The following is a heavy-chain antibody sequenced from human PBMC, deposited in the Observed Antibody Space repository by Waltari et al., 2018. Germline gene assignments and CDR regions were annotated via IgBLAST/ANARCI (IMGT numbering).Heavy chain of an antibody. CDR3: ASPPPSSSQSSPFDY. V-gene: IGHV1-69*13. CDR2: IIPIFGTA. Sequence: QVQLVQSGAEVKKPGSSVKVSCKASGGTFSSYAISWVRQAPGQGLEWMGGIIPIFGTANYAQKFQGRVTMTADESTSTAYMELSSLRSEDTAVYYCASPPPSSSQSSPFDYWGQGTLVTVSS. CDR1: GGTFSSYA. D-gene: IGHD6-6*01. J-gene: IGHJ4*02.